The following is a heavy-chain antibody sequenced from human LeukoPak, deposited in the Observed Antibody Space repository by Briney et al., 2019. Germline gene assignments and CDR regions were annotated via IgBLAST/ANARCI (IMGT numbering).Heavy chain of an antibody. V-gene: IGHV3-21*01. CDR1: GFTFSSYS. CDR2: ISSSSYI. Sequence: GGSLRLSCAASGFTFSSYSMNWVRQAPGKGLEWVSSISSSSYIYYADSVKGRFTISRDNAKNSLYLQMNSLRAEDTAVYYCATFGGVIAADYWGQGTLVTVSS. D-gene: IGHD3-16*02. J-gene: IGHJ4*02. CDR3: ATFGGVIAADY.